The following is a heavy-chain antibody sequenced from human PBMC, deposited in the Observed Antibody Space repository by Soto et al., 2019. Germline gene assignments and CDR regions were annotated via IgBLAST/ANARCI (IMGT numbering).Heavy chain of an antibody. CDR1: GFTFSSYA. CDR3: AKVTQWLDYYFDY. V-gene: IGHV3-23*01. D-gene: IGHD6-19*01. Sequence: GRSLRLSCAASGFTFSSYAMSWVRQAPGKGLEWVSAISGSGGSTYYADSVKGRFTISRDNSKNTLYLQMNSLRAEDTAVYYCAKVTQWLDYYFDYWGQGTLVTVSS. J-gene: IGHJ4*02. CDR2: ISGSGGST.